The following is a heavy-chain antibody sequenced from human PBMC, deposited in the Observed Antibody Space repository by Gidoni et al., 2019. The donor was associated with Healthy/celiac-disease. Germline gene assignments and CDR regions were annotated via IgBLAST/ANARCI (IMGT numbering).Heavy chain of an antibody. CDR1: GGSFSGYY. D-gene: IGHD2-8*01. Sequence: QVQLQQWGAGLLKPSETLSLTCAVYGGSFSGYYWSWIRQPPGKGLEWIGEINHSGSTNYTPSLKSRVTISVDTSKNQFSLKLSSVTAADTAVYYCARVSRGFPQEYCTNGVWHKCYYYYMDVWGKGTTVTVSS. J-gene: IGHJ6*03. V-gene: IGHV4-34*01. CDR3: ARVSRGFPQEYCTNGVWHKCYYYYMDV. CDR2: INHSGST.